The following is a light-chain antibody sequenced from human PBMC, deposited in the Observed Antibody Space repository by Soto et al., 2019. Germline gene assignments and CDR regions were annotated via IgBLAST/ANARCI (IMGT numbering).Light chain of an antibody. J-gene: IGKJ4*01. CDR1: QSVSGN. V-gene: IGKV3-15*01. CDR3: KEYNNWKLN. Sequence: EIVMTQSPATLSVSPGERATLSCRASQSVSGNLAWYQQKPGQPPRLLIYGASTRATGIPARFSGSGSGTEFPHTISTVQSEDFAVYYCKEYNNWKLNFCGVTNVEIK. CDR2: GAS.